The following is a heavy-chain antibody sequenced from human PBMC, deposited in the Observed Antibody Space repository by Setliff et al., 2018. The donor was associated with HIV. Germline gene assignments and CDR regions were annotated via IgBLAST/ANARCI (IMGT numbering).Heavy chain of an antibody. CDR2: IDTSSAII. Sequence: HPEGSLRLSCAASGFTFSTYNMNWVRQAPGKELEWVAYIDTSSAIIHYANSVKGRFTISRDNAKNSLYLQMNSLRAEDTAVYYCARGGRLQYFDWPSYAMDVWGQGTTVTVSS. V-gene: IGHV3-48*04. CDR1: GFTFSTYN. CDR3: ARGGRLQYFDWPSYAMDV. J-gene: IGHJ6*02. D-gene: IGHD3-9*01.